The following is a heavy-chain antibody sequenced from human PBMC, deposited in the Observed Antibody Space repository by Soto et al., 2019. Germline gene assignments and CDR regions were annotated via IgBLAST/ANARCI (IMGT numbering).Heavy chain of an antibody. V-gene: IGHV4-59*01. CDR1: GGSISSYY. Sequence: SETLSLTCTVSGGSISSYYWSWIRQPPGKGLEWIGYIYYSGSTNYNPSLKSRVTISLDTSKNQFSLKLSSVTAADTAVYYCARGGKGSSTSTWWFDPWGQGTLVTVSS. J-gene: IGHJ5*02. CDR2: IYYSGST. CDR3: ARGGKGSSTSTWWFDP. D-gene: IGHD2-2*01.